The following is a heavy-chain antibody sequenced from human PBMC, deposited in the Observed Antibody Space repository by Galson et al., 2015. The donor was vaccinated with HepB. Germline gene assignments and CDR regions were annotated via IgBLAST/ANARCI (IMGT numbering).Heavy chain of an antibody. J-gene: IGHJ5*02. CDR2: IYYSGST. D-gene: IGHD6-6*01. CDR3: ARTARGWFDP. Sequence: SLTCTVSGSSIRNYYWSWIRQPPGKGLEWIGYIYYSGSTNYNPSLKSRVTISVDTSKNQFSLKLTSMTAADTAVYYCARTARGWFDPWGQGTLVTVSS. V-gene: IGHV4-59*01. CDR1: GSSIRNYY.